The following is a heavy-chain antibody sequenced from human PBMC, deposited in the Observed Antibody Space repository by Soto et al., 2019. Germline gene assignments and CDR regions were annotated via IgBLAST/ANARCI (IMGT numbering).Heavy chain of an antibody. V-gene: IGHV3-23*01. CDR2: ISGSGDGT. CDR1: GFTFSSYA. D-gene: IGHD3-9*01. J-gene: IGHJ4*02. CDR3: SKGELTGSKEGWDY. Sequence: EVQLLESGGGLVQPGGSLRLSCAASGFTFSSYAMSWVRQAPGKGLECVSSISGSGDGTYYADSMKGRFTISRDNSKNTLYLQMNSLSAEDTAVYYFSKGELTGSKEGWDYWGQGTLVTVSS.